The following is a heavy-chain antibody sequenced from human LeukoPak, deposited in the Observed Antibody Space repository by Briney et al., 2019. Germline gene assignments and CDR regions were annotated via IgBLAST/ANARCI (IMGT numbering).Heavy chain of an antibody. D-gene: IGHD3-10*01. J-gene: IGHJ5*02. CDR1: GYTFTGYY. V-gene: IGHV1-8*02. CDR2: MNPNSGNT. CDR3: ARGRNLYYYGSGSSDWFDP. Sequence: ASVKVSCKASGYTFTGYYMHWVRQATGQGLEWMGWMNPNSGNTGYAQKFQGRVTMTRNTSISTAYMELSSLRSEDTAVYFCARGRNLYYYGSGSSDWFDPWGQGTLVTVSS.